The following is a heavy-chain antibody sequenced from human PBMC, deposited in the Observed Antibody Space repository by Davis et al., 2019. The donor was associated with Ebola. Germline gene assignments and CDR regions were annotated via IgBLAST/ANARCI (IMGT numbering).Heavy chain of an antibody. CDR1: GGTFSSYA. CDR2: ISAYNGNT. Sequence: ASVKVSCKASGGTFSSYAISWVRQAPGQGLEWMGWISAYNGNTNYAQKLQGRVTMTTDTSTSTAYMELRSLRSDDTAVYYCARDCVSGYYACFGYWGQGTLVTVSS. V-gene: IGHV1-18*01. CDR3: ARDCVSGYYACFGY. J-gene: IGHJ4*02. D-gene: IGHD3-22*01.